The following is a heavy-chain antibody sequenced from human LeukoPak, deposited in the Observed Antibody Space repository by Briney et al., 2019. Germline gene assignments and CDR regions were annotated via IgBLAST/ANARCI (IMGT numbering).Heavy chain of an antibody. CDR1: GGSISSSSYY. J-gene: IGHJ4*02. D-gene: IGHD2-15*01. Sequence: SETLSLTCTVSGGSISSSSYYWGWIRQPPGKGLEWIGSIDYSGSTYYNPSLKSRVTMSVDTSKNQFSLKLSSVTAADTAVYYCARERKDIVVVVAATDNYFDYWGQGTLVTVSS. CDR2: IDYSGST. CDR3: ARERKDIVVVVAATDNYFDY. V-gene: IGHV4-39*07.